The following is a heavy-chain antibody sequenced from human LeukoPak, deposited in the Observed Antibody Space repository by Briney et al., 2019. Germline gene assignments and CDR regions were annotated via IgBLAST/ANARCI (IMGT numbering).Heavy chain of an antibody. CDR3: VRNSGELGA. CDR2: IYSGGST. V-gene: IGHV3-53*01. J-gene: IGHJ5*02. D-gene: IGHD2-21*01. CDR1: GFTVSNNY. Sequence: PGGSLRLSCAASGFTVSNNYMSWVRRAAGKGLEWVALIYSGGSTYYADSVKGRFTISRDNSKNTLHLQMNSLRAEGTAVYYCVRNSGELGAWGQRTLVTVSS.